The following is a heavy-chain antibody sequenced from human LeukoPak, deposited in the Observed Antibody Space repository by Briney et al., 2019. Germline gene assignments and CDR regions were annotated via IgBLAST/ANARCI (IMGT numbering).Heavy chain of an antibody. CDR2: ISDTGST. Sequence: SAALSLTCSVSGASIRTYYWGWVRRTPGKGLEFIGYISDTGSTNYNPSLKSRVTISLDTSKSLFSLRLTSATAADTAVYYCARDGDSGDFVGAFDVWGQGTLVTVSS. J-gene: IGHJ3*01. CDR3: ARDGDSGDFVGAFDV. V-gene: IGHV4-59*01. D-gene: IGHD4-17*01. CDR1: GASIRTYY.